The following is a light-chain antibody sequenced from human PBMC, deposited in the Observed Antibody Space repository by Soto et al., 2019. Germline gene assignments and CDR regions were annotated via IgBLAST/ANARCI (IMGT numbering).Light chain of an antibody. CDR2: DVS. CDR3: SSYTSSSTLVV. CDR1: SSDVGGYNY. V-gene: IGLV2-14*01. Sequence: QSALTQPASVSGSPGQSITISCTGTSSDVGGYNYVSWYQQNPGKAPKLMIYDVSNRPSGVSNRFSASKSGNTASLTISGLQAEDEADYYCSSYTSSSTLVVFGGGTKLTVL. J-gene: IGLJ2*01.